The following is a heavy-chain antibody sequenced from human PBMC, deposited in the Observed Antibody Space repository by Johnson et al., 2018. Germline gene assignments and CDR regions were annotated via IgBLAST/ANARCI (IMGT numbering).Heavy chain of an antibody. J-gene: IGHJ6*03. D-gene: IGHD5-18*01. V-gene: IGHV4-59*01. Sequence: QVQLQESGPGLVKPSETLSLTCTVSGGSISSYYWSWIRQPPGKGLEWIGYIYYSGSTNYNPSLKSRVTISVDTSKNQFSLKLSSVTAADTAVYYCARGYSSLSDYYYYMDVWGKGTTVTVSS. CDR3: ARGYSSLSDYYYYMDV. CDR1: GGSISSYY. CDR2: IYYSGST.